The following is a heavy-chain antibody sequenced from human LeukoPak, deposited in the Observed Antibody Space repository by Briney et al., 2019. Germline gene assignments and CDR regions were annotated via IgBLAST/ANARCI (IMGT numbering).Heavy chain of an antibody. CDR3: ARVSIAVAVHFDY. Sequence: GGSLRLSCAASGFTFSSYWMHWVRQAPGKGLVWVSRINSDGSSTSYADSVKGRFTISRDNAKNTLYLQMNSLRAEDTSVYYCARVSIAVAVHFDYWGQGTLVTVSS. D-gene: IGHD6-19*01. CDR1: GFTFSSYW. V-gene: IGHV3-74*01. J-gene: IGHJ4*02. CDR2: INSDGSST.